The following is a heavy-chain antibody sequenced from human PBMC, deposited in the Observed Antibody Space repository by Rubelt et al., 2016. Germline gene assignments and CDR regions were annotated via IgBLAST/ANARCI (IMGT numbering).Heavy chain of an antibody. J-gene: IGHJ3*02. CDR1: GFTFSSYA. V-gene: IGHV3-30*04. Sequence: VQLVESGGGLVQPGGSLRLSCAASGFTFSSYAMSWVRQAPGKGLKWVAVISYDGSNKYYADSVKGRFTISRDNSKNTLYLQMNILRVEDTAVYYCAREETFDIWGQGTKVAVSS. CDR3: AREETFDI. CDR2: ISYDGSNK.